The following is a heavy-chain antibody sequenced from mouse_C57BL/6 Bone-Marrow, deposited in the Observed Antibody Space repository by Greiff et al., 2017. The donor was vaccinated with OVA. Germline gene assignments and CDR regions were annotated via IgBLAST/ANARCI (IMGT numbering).Heavy chain of an antibody. Sequence: VQLQQSGPELVKPGASVKISCKASGYTFTDYYMNWVKQSHGKSLEWIGDINPNNGGTSYNQKFKGKATLTVDKSSSTAYMERRSLTSEDSEVYYCARSGEFDYWGQGTTLTVSS. CDR1: GYTFTDYY. V-gene: IGHV1-26*01. J-gene: IGHJ2*01. CDR3: ARSGEFDY. CDR2: INPNNGGT.